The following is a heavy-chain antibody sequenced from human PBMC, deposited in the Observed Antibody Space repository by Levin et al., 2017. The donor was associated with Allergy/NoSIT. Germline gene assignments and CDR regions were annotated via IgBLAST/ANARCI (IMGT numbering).Heavy chain of an antibody. CDR2: INGVGGGT. CDR3: AKYSGSGLRWFDA. Sequence: GGSLRLSCAASGFTFIGYAMTWVRQAPGKGLEWVSSINGVGGGTYYADSVKGRFTISRDNFKNTLHLQMNSLRAEDTAVYYCAKYSGSGLRWFDAWAREPWSPSPQ. D-gene: IGHD3-10*01. CDR1: GFTFIGYA. J-gene: IGHJ5*02. V-gene: IGHV3-23*01.